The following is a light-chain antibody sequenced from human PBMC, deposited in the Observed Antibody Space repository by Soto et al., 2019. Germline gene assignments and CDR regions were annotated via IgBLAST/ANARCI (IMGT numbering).Light chain of an antibody. CDR1: SSDIGTYNY. V-gene: IGLV2-11*01. CDR3: CSYTGNYKV. J-gene: IGLJ3*02. Sequence: QSALTQPRSVSGSPGQSVTISCTGSSSDIGTYNYVSWYQQHPGKVPKLMIYDVTKRPSGVPDRFSGSKSGDTASLTISGLQVEDEADYYCCSYTGNYKVFGGGTKVTVL. CDR2: DVT.